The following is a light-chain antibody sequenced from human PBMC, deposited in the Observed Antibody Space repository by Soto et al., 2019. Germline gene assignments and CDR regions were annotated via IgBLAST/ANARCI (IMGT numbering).Light chain of an antibody. CDR3: QQYNNWPWT. J-gene: IGKJ1*01. V-gene: IGKV3-15*01. CDR1: QSIRTN. CDR2: GAS. Sequence: EIVLTQSPATLSVSAGGTVTLSCRASQSIRTNVAWYQQIPGQAPRLLVYGASTRATGVPARFSGSGSGIEFTLTISSLQSEDSAFYYCQQYNNWPWTFGQGTKVEIK.